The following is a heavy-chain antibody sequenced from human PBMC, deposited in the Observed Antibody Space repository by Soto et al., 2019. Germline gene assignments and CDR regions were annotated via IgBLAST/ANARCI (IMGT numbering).Heavy chain of an antibody. CDR2: MSSDGSKI. D-gene: IGHD1-26*01. CDR1: GFDFTYYA. V-gene: IGHV3-30*18. Sequence: QVQLVESGGGAVQPGESLRLSCVASGFDFTYYAMHWVRQAPGKGLESVAVMSSDGSKIHHTDSVKGRFTISRDNSKNTLYLQMNSLRQEDTAVSFCAKDEGVGGTLGLFDYWGQGTLVSVSS. J-gene: IGHJ4*02. CDR3: AKDEGVGGTLGLFDY.